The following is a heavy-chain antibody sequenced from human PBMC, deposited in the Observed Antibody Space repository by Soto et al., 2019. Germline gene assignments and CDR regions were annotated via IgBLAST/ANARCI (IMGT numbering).Heavy chain of an antibody. D-gene: IGHD1-26*01. V-gene: IGHV3-11*05. Sequence: QEQLVESGGGLVKPGGSLRLSCAASGFTFSDAYMSWIRQAPGTGLEGVSYISHTSHYMKYSDSVEGRFTVSRDNAKNSLDLHMNSLRAEDTAVYYCSQTVGLGPFGHFTLWGRGTLVIVSS. J-gene: IGHJ2*01. CDR2: ISHTSHYM. CDR3: SQTVGLGPFGHFTL. CDR1: GFTFSDAY.